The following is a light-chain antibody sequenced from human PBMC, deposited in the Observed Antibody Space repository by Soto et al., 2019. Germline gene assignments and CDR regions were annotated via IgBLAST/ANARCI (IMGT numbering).Light chain of an antibody. CDR1: SSDVGGYNY. CDR2: EVS. V-gene: IGLV2-14*01. CDR3: SSYTTSYTQV. J-gene: IGLJ3*02. Sequence: QSALTQPASVSGSPGQSITISCTGNSSDVGGYNYVSWYQHHPGKAPKLMIYEVSNRPSGVSNRFSGSKSGNTASLSISGLQAEDEADYYCSSYTTSYTQVFGGGTKLTVL.